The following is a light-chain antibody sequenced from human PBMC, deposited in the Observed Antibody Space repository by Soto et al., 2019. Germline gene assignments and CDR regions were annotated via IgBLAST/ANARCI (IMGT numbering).Light chain of an antibody. J-gene: IGKJ1*01. V-gene: IGKV1-6*01. CDR2: GAS. Sequence: AIQLTQSPSSLSASVGDRVTITCRASPAIASFLAWYQQKPGTAPKLLIYGASTLQSGVPPRFSGSGSGTDFTLAISSLQPEDSATYYCLQDINYPWTCGQGTRWIS. CDR3: LQDINYPWT. CDR1: PAIASF.